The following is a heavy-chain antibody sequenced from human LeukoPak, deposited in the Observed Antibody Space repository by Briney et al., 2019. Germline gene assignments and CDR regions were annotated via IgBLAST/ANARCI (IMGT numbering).Heavy chain of an antibody. CDR3: AKDDSSGYVYFAGAFDI. J-gene: IGHJ3*02. CDR2: ISWNSGSI. D-gene: IGHD3-22*01. CDR1: GFTFDDYA. V-gene: IGHV3-9*01. Sequence: PGRSLRLSCAASGFTFDDYAMQWVRQAPGKGLEWVSGISWNSGSIGYADSVKGRFTISRDNAKNSLYLQMNSLRAEDTALYYCAKDDSSGYVYFAGAFDIWGQGTMVTVSS.